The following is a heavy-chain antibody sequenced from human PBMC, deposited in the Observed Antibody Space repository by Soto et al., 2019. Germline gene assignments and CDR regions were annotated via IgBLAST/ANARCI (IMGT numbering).Heavy chain of an antibody. CDR3: ARGMGVIGAPGYTWFDP. CDR1: GYTFSDYY. Sequence: GASVKVSCKASGYTFSDYYVHWVREAPGQGLEWMGWINPSSGGTIYTQRFQGRVTMTRDTSISTVYMELSRLTSDDTAVYYCARGMGVIGAPGYTWFDPWGQGALVTVSS. J-gene: IGHJ5*02. CDR2: INPSSGGT. V-gene: IGHV1-2*02. D-gene: IGHD1-26*01.